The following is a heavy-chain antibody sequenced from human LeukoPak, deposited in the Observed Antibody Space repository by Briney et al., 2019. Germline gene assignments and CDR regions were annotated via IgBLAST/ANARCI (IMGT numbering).Heavy chain of an antibody. CDR1: GFTFSLYA. CDR2: VSYDGNNN. Sequence: GGSLRLSCEVSGFTFSLYAMHWVRQTPGKGLEWMAVVSYDGNNNYHADSVKGRFTISRDNSKNTLYLQMNSLRADDTAVYYCAREYSSSSGRSFDYWGQGTLVTVSS. CDR3: AREYSSSSGRSFDY. J-gene: IGHJ4*02. V-gene: IGHV3-30-3*01. D-gene: IGHD6-6*01.